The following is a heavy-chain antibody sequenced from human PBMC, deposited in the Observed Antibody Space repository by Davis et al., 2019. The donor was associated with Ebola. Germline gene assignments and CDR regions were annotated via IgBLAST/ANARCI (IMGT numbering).Heavy chain of an antibody. J-gene: IGHJ6*02. CDR2: ISAYNGNT. CDR3: ARDGDYGDYLYYYYGMDV. CDR1: GVTFKNYA. V-gene: IGHV1-18*01. Sequence: ASVKVSCKASGVTFKNYAISWVRQAPGQGLEWMGWISAYNGNTNYAQKLQGRVTMTTDTSTSTAYMELRSLRSDDTAVYYCARDGDYGDYLYYYYGMDVWGQGTTVTVSS. D-gene: IGHD4-17*01.